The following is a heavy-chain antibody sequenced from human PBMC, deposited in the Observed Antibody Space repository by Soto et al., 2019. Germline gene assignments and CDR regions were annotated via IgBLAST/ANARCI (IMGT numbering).Heavy chain of an antibody. CDR1: GGTLSSYA. Sequence: ASVKVSCKASGGTLSSYAISWVRQAPGQGLEWMGGIIPIFGTANYAQKFQGRVTITADESTSTAYMELSSLRSEDTAVYYCARDQGPADPTDYWGQGTLVTVSS. D-gene: IGHD2-15*01. CDR3: ARDQGPADPTDY. J-gene: IGHJ4*02. CDR2: IIPIFGTA. V-gene: IGHV1-69*13.